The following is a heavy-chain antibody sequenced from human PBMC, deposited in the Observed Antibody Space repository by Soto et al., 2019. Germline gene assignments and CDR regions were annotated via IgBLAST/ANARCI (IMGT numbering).Heavy chain of an antibody. CDR1: GFTFSDYY. Sequence: GGSLRLSCAASGFTFSDYYMSWIRQAPGKGLEWVSYISSSGSTIYYADSVKGRFTISRDNAKNSLYLQMNSLRAEDTAVYYCARAYYDYIWGSYRPHYYYYMDVWGKGTTVTVSS. D-gene: IGHD3-16*02. CDR2: ISSSGSTI. V-gene: IGHV3-11*01. CDR3: ARAYYDYIWGSYRPHYYYYMDV. J-gene: IGHJ6*03.